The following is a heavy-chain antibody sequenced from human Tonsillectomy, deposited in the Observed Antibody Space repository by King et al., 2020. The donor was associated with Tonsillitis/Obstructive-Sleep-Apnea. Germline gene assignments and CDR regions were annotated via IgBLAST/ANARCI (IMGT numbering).Heavy chain of an antibody. J-gene: IGHJ4*02. Sequence: VQLQQWGAGLLKPSETLSLTCAVNGGSFSGYYWSWIRQPPGKGLEWIGEINHSGSTNYNPSLKSRVTISVDMSKNQFSLKLNSVTAADTAVYYCASGRKTTVTQGILNYWGQGTLVTVSS. CDR1: GGSFSGYY. CDR2: INHSGST. D-gene: IGHD4-17*01. V-gene: IGHV4-34*01. CDR3: ASGRKTTVTQGILNY.